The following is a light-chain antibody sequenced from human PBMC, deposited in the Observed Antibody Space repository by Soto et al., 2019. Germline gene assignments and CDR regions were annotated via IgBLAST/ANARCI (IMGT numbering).Light chain of an antibody. CDR1: QSISTN. Sequence: EIVMTQSPDTLSVSPGERATLSCRASQSISTNLAWYQQKPGQAPRLLIHGASTRATGIPARFSGSGSGTEFPLTIGSLQSEDFAVYYCQQYNDWPPWYTFGQGTKLEMK. CDR3: QQYNDWPPWYT. CDR2: GAS. V-gene: IGKV3-15*01. J-gene: IGKJ2*01.